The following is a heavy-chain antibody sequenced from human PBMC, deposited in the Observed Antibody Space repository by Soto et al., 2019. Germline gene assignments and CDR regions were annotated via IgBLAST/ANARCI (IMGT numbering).Heavy chain of an antibody. V-gene: IGHV4-59*11. J-gene: IGHJ4*02. CDR2: IHDSGTN. D-gene: IGHD3-16*01. CDR3: TVGGAGHPLDY. Sequence: QVQLQESGPGLVKPSETLSLTCTVSGVSITSHYWTWIRQPLGKGLEWIGNIHDSGTNNYRPSLKSRVTISVDKSESQASLKLRSETTADTAVYCCTVGGAGHPLDYWGQGNLVTVSS. CDR1: GVSITSHY.